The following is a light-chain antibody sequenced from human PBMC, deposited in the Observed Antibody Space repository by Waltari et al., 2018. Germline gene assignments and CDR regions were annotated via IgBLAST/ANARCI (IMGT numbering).Light chain of an antibody. Sequence: QSVLTQQPSACGTPGQRVTISCSASNSNIGSHAVIWYQQLPGKAPRLLIYSNDQRPAGVPDRFSGSKSGTSASLAISGLQSEDEADYYCATWDDRLTGVLFGGGTKVTVL. CDR1: NSNIGSHA. V-gene: IGLV1-44*01. CDR2: SND. CDR3: ATWDDRLTGVL. J-gene: IGLJ3*02.